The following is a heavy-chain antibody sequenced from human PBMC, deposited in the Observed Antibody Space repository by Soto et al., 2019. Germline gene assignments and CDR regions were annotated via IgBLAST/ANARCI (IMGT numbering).Heavy chain of an antibody. Sequence: SETLSLTCAVYGGSFSGYYWSWIRQPPGKGLEWIGEINHSGSTNYNPSLKSRVTISVDTSKNQFSLKLSSVTAADTAVYYCARWIVVVEAATGDAFDIWGQGTMVTVSS. D-gene: IGHD2-15*01. CDR3: ARWIVVVEAATGDAFDI. J-gene: IGHJ3*02. CDR1: GGSFSGYY. CDR2: INHSGST. V-gene: IGHV4-34*01.